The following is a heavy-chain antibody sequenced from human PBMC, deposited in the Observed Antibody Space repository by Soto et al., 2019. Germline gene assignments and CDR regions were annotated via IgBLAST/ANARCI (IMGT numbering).Heavy chain of an antibody. Sequence: SETLSLTCTVSGGSISSGDYYWSWIRQHPGKGLEWIGYIYYSGSTNYNPSLKSRVTISVDTSKNQFSLKLSSVTAADTAVYYCARLYCSSTSCYLGWFDPWGQGTLVTVSS. CDR3: ARLYCSSTSCYLGWFDP. CDR2: IYYSGST. D-gene: IGHD2-2*01. J-gene: IGHJ5*02. V-gene: IGHV4-61*08. CDR1: GGSISSGDYY.